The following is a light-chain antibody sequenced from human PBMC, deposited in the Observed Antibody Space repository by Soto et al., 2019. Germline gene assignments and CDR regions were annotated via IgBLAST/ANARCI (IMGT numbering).Light chain of an antibody. CDR2: GAS. J-gene: IGKJ2*01. Sequence: DIQMTQSPSSLFASVGDRVTVTCRASQSINIYLNWYQQKPGKAPTLLIYGASSLQSGVPSRFSGGGSRTDLTLTISALQPEDFATYYCQQSYRSPYTCGQGTKLEIK. CDR3: QQSYRSPYT. V-gene: IGKV1-39*01. CDR1: QSINIY.